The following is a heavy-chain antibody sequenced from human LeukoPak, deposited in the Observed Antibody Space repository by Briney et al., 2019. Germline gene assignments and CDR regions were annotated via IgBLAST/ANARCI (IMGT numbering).Heavy chain of an antibody. CDR1: GDSVSSNSVA. V-gene: IGHV6-1*01. CDR3: AREVSSSLYGMDV. J-gene: IGHJ6*02. Sequence: SQTLSLTCAISGDSVSSNSVAWNWIRQSPSRGLEWLGRTYYRSKWYNDYAVSVKSRITINPDTSKNQFSLQLNSVTPEDTAVYYCAREVSSSLYGMDVWGQGTTVTVSS. D-gene: IGHD2-2*01. CDR2: TYYRSKWYN.